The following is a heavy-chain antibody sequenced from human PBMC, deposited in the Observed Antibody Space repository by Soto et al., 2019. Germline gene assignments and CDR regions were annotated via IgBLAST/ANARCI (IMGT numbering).Heavy chain of an antibody. D-gene: IGHD3-10*01. J-gene: IGHJ4*01. CDR1: HGSFNTSGFF. CDR3: ARGVVVTGNFDS. CDR2: IYNTGSA. V-gene: IGHV4-31*03. Sequence: QVQLEESGPGLVKPSQTLSLTCSVSHGSFNTSGFFWNWIRQHPGKGLEWIGYIYNTGSAFYNPSLKSRVDLSVDTSNNHFSLRLHSLTVADTAVYFCARGVVVTGNFDSWGHGTLVTVSS.